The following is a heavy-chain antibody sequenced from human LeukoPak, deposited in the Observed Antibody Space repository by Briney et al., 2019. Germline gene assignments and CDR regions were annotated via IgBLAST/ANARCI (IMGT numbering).Heavy chain of an antibody. Sequence: PSETLSLTCTVSGASISSYYWSWIRQPPGEGLEWIGYIHDTGSTNYNPSLKSRVTMSVDKPNNQFSLNLTSVTPADTAVYYCARTSDFWSGLFHFDHWGQGTLVTVSS. CDR3: ARTSDFWSGLFHFDH. J-gene: IGHJ4*02. CDR2: IHDTGST. V-gene: IGHV4-59*01. CDR1: GASISSYY. D-gene: IGHD3-3*01.